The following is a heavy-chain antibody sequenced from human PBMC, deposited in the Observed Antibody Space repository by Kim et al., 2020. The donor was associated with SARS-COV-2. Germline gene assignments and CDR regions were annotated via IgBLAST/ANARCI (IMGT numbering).Heavy chain of an antibody. CDR2: ITCDGSST. J-gene: IGHJ4*02. D-gene: IGHD3-22*01. CDR1: GFTFSSYW. CDR3: ASVIVRSAPDC. Sequence: GGSLRLSCAASGFTFSSYWMHWVRQAPGKGLEWVSGITCDGSSTNYADSVKGRFTISRDKAKNTLYLQMNSLRAEDTAVYYCASVIVRSAPDCWGQGTLVTVSS. V-gene: IGHV3-74*01.